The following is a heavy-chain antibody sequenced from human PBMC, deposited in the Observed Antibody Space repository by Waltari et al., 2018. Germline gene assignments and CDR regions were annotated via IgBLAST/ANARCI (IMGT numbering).Heavy chain of an antibody. D-gene: IGHD2-21*01. CDR1: GYTFSSYD. V-gene: IGHV1-8*03. Sequence: QMQLVQSGAEVKKPGASVKVSCQGSGYTFSSYDIHWVRQATGQGLEWMGWMNLNSGKAEYAKKFQGRVTFTRDAAITTAYLGLSSLGSDDTAVYFCAREGSSGYSHFYGMDVWGQGTTVSVSS. J-gene: IGHJ6*02. CDR3: AREGSSGYSHFYGMDV. CDR2: MNLNSGKA.